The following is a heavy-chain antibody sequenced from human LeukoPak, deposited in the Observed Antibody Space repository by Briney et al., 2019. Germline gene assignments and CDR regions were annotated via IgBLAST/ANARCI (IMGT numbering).Heavy chain of an antibody. CDR2: ISSSGERT. V-gene: IGHV3-23*01. Sequence: GGSLSLSCAASGFTFSDYVMGWVRQAPGKGLEWVSSISSSGERTHYADSVKGRFTISRDNSKSTLYLQMNSLRAEDTAIYYCTKDSSMVRGDYDYFDYWGQGTLVTVSS. D-gene: IGHD3-10*01. CDR1: GFTFSDYV. CDR3: TKDSSMVRGDYDYFDY. J-gene: IGHJ4*02.